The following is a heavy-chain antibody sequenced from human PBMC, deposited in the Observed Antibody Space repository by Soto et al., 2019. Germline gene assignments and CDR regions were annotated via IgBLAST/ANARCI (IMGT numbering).Heavy chain of an antibody. V-gene: IGHV6-1*01. CDR1: GDSVSSNSAA. CDR2: TYYRSKWYN. CDR3: ARDPQYYGDNWFDP. Sequence: KQSPTLSLTCAISGDSVSSNSAAWNWIRQSPSRGLEWLGRTYYRSKWYNDYAVSVKSRITINPDTSKNQFSLQLNSVTPEDTAVYYCARDPQYYGDNWFDPWGQGTLVTVSS. J-gene: IGHJ5*02. D-gene: IGHD4-17*01.